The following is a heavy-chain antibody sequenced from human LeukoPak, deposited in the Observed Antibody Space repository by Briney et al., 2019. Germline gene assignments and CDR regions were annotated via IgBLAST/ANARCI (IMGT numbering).Heavy chain of an antibody. D-gene: IGHD2-15*01. CDR2: ISSSGSTI. Sequence: AGGSLRLSCAASGFTFSSYEMNWVRQAPGKGLEWVSYISSSGSTIYYADSVKGRFTISRDNAKNSLYLQMNSLRAEDTAVYYCPGYCSGGSCYLPPTWGQGTLVTVSS. V-gene: IGHV3-48*03. J-gene: IGHJ4*02. CDR1: GFTFSSYE. CDR3: PGYCSGGSCYLPPT.